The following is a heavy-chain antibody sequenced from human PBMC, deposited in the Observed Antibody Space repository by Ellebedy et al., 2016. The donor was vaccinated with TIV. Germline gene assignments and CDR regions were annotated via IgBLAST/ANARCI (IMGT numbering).Heavy chain of an antibody. J-gene: IGHJ3*02. D-gene: IGHD3-9*01. V-gene: IGHV4-39*01. Sequence: MPSETLSLTCTVSGGSISSSNYYLGWIRQHPGKGLEWIGSISYSGSNSYNPSLKSLVTMSVDTSKNQFSLKLSSVTAADTAVYYCPKMSDFPYYEILTEYLRALDIWGQGTMFTVSS. CDR2: ISYSGSN. CDR1: GGSISSSNYY. CDR3: PKMSDFPYYEILTEYLRALDI.